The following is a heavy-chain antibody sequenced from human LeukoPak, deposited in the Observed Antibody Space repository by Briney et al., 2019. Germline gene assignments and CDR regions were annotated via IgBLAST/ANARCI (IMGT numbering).Heavy chain of an antibody. D-gene: IGHD1-26*01. CDR3: ARAGGSSWGDF. CDR1: GFTFSSYW. J-gene: IGHJ4*02. V-gene: IGHV3-7*01. Sequence: PGGSLRLSCAASGFTFSSYWMTWVRQAPGKGLEWVATIKQDGSEKYYVDSVKGRFTISRDNAKNSLFLQMNSLRVEDTAVYYCARAGGSSWGDFWGQGSLVTVSS. CDR2: IKQDGSEK.